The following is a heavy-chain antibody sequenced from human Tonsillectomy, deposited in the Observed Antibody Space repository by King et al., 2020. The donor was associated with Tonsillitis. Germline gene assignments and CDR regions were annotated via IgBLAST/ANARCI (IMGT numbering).Heavy chain of an antibody. CDR3: AKVQYYDFWSGYSNSMDV. Sequence: VQLVESGGSLVQPGGSLRLSCAASGFTFSSYAMSWVRQAPGKGLEWVSAISGSGDSTYYADSVKGRFTISRDYSKNTLFLQMNSLRAEDTAVYYCAKVQYYDFWSGYSNSMDVWGKGTTVTVSS. J-gene: IGHJ6*03. V-gene: IGHV3-23*04. CDR2: ISGSGDST. D-gene: IGHD3-3*01. CDR1: GFTFSSYA.